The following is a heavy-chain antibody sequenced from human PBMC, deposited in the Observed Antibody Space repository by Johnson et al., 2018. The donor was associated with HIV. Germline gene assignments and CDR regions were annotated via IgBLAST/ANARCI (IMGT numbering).Heavy chain of an antibody. J-gene: IGHJ3*02. V-gene: IGHV3-23*01. D-gene: IGHD2-15*01. CDR3: ALGGSWYAFDI. Sequence: SGGGVVQPGRSLRLSCAASGFTFSSYGMHWVRQAPGKGLEWVSGISGSDGRTYYDDSVRGRFTISRDNSKNTLYLQMNSLRAEDTAVYYCALGGSWYAFDIWGQGTMVTVSS. CDR1: GFTFSSYG. CDR2: ISGSDGRT.